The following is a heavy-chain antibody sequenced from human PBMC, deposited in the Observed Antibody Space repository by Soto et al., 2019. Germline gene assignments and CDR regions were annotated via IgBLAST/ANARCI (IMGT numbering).Heavy chain of an antibody. J-gene: IGHJ6*02. Sequence: GGSLRLSCAASGFTFSNAWMNWVRQAPGKGLEWVGRIKSKTDGGTTDYAAPVKGRFTISRDDSKNTLYLQMNSLKTEDTAVYYCTTDLITMVRGGPADYYYYYGMDVWGQGTTVTVS. CDR3: TTDLITMVRGGPADYYYYYGMDV. D-gene: IGHD3-10*01. CDR2: IKSKTDGGTT. CDR1: GFTFSNAW. V-gene: IGHV3-15*07.